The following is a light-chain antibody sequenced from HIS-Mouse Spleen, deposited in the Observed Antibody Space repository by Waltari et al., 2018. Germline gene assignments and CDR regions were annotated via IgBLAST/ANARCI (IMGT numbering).Light chain of an antibody. CDR1: AFPKKY. V-gene: IGLV3-10*01. Sequence: SYELTQPPSVSVSTGQTARITCSGDAFPKKYAYWYQQKSGPAPVLVIYEDSKRPSGIPERFSGSSSGTMATLTISGDQVEDEADYYCYSTDSSGNHRVFGGGTKLTVL. CDR2: EDS. J-gene: IGLJ2*01. CDR3: YSTDSSGNHRV.